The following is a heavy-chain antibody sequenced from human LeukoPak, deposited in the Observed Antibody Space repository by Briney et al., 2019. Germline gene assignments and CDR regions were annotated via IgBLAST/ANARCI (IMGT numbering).Heavy chain of an antibody. Sequence: ASVKVSCKASGYTFTSYYMHWVRQAPGQGLEWMGRIIPIFGTANYAQKFQGRVTITTDESTSTAYMELSSLRFEDTAVYYCARAVTGTGYFDYWGQGTLVTVSS. J-gene: IGHJ4*02. V-gene: IGHV1-69*05. CDR2: IIPIFGTA. D-gene: IGHD1-20*01. CDR3: ARAVTGTGYFDY. CDR1: GYTFTSYY.